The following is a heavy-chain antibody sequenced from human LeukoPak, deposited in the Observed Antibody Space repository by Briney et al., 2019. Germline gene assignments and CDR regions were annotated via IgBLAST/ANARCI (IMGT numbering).Heavy chain of an antibody. Sequence: GGSLRLSCAASGFTVSSNYMSWVRQAPGKGLEWVSVIYSGGSTYYADSVKGRFTISRDNSKNTLYLQMNSLRAEDTAVYYCAREKYDILTGYYYFDYWGQGTLVTVSS. CDR1: GFTVSSNY. D-gene: IGHD3-9*01. CDR3: AREKYDILTGYYYFDY. CDR2: IYSGGST. V-gene: IGHV3-66*01. J-gene: IGHJ4*02.